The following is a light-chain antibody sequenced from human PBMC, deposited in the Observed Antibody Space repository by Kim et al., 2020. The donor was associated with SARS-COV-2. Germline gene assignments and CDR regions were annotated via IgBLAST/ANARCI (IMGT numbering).Light chain of an antibody. V-gene: IGKV3-15*01. CDR1: QSVSSS. CDR2: DAS. CDR3: QQYDDWPPWT. J-gene: IGKJ1*01. Sequence: VSPGETASLSCRASQSVSSSVAWYQQKPVQAPRLLIYDASTRATGIPARFSGSGSGTDFTLTISSLHSEDLAVYHCQQYDDWPPWTFGQGTKVEI.